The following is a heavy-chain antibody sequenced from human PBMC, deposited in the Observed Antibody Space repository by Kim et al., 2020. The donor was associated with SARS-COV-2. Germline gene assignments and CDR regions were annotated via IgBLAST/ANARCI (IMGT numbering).Heavy chain of an antibody. V-gene: IGHV3-23*01. CDR3: AKRGGITQGFDY. D-gene: IGHD3-16*01. Sequence: GGSLRLSCAASGFTFSSYAMSWVRQAPGKGLEWVSTVSGSGGSTSYADSVKGRFTISRDNSKNTLYLQMNSLRVEDTAIYYCAKRGGITQGFDYWGQGTLVTVSS. CDR2: VSGSGGST. J-gene: IGHJ4*02. CDR1: GFTFSSYA.